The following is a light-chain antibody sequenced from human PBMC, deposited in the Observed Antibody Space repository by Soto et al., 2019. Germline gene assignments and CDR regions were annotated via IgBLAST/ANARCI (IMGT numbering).Light chain of an antibody. CDR2: GAS. J-gene: IGKJ1*01. CDR3: QQCGSSPRT. CDR1: QSVSSSY. V-gene: IGKV3-20*01. Sequence: EVVLTQSPGTLSLSPGERATLYCRASQSVSSSYLAWYQQKPGQAPRLLIYGASNRATGIPDRFSGSGSGADFTHTISTLEPEDFAVYYCQQCGSSPRTFGQGTKVEIK.